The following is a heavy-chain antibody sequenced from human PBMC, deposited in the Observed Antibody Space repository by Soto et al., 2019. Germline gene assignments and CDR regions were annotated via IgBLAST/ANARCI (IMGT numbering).Heavy chain of an antibody. J-gene: IGHJ4*02. V-gene: IGHV3-23*01. CDR2: ISGSGGST. CDR1: GFTFSSYA. CDR3: AAVNAAELDY. D-gene: IGHD6-13*01. Sequence: GRSLRLSCAVAGFTFSSYAMSWVRQATGKGLEWVSAISGSGGSTYYADSVKGRFTISRDNSKNTLYLQMNSLRAEDTAGYYCAAVNAAELDYWGQGTLVTVSS.